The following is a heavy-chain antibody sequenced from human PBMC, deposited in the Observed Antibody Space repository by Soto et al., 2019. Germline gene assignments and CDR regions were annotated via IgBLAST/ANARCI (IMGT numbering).Heavy chain of an antibody. CDR3: ARTSAVAGYYYYYYGMDV. CDR1: GFTFSSDS. J-gene: IGHJ6*02. V-gene: IGHV3-48*02. D-gene: IGHD6-13*01. Sequence: LGGSLRLSCAASGFTFSSDSMNWVRQAPGKGLEWVSYISSSSTIYYADSVKGRFTISRDNAKNSLYLQMNSLRDEDTAVYYCARTSAVAGYYYYYYGMDVWGQGTTVTVSS. CDR2: ISSSSTI.